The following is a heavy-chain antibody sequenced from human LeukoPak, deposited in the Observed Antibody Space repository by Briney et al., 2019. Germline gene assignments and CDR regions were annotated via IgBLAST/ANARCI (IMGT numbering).Heavy chain of an antibody. CDR2: IIPIFGTA. Sequence: GGSLRLSCAASGFTFSSYAISWVRQAPGQGLEWMGGIIPIFGTANYAQKFQGRVTITADESTSTAYMELSSLRSEDTAVYYCARFGDLTGIEEGDYWGQGTLVTVSS. CDR3: ARFGDLTGIEEGDY. CDR1: GFTFSSYA. V-gene: IGHV1-69*01. D-gene: IGHD7-27*01. J-gene: IGHJ4*02.